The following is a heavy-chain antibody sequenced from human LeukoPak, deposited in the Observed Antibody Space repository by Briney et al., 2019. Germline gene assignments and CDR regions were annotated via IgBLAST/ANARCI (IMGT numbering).Heavy chain of an antibody. CDR1: GFTFSTSG. CDR2: ISESGGHT. J-gene: IGHJ4*02. Sequence: GGTLRLSCAASGFTFSTSGMSWVRQAPGRGLEWVSSISESGGHTYYADSVKGRFTISRDNSKNTLYLQVSSLRVEDTAVYYCAKESQRCCNGGSCSSLEENWGQGTLVTVSS. CDR3: AKESQRCCNGGSCSSLEEN. D-gene: IGHD2-15*01. V-gene: IGHV3-23*01.